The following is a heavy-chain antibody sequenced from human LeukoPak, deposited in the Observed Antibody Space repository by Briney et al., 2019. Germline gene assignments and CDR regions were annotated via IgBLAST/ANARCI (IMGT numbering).Heavy chain of an antibody. CDR1: GFTFSNYA. CDR2: ISYDGSSK. J-gene: IGHJ5*02. V-gene: IGHV3-30*04. CDR3: ARDQWGFDP. Sequence: GRSLRLSCAASGFTFSNYAMHWVRQAPGKGLEWVAVISYDGSSKYYADSVKGRFTISRDNSKNTLYLQMNSLRVEDTAVYYCARDQWGFDPWGQGTLVTVSS. D-gene: IGHD2-8*01.